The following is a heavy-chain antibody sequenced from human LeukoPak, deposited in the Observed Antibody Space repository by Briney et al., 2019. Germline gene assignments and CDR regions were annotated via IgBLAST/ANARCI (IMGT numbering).Heavy chain of an antibody. CDR3: ARDQGSYDLGSWFDP. CDR1: GGSISSGGYS. J-gene: IGHJ5*02. CDR2: IYYTGST. Sequence: PSETLSLTCAVSGGSISSGGYSWSWIRQPPGKGLEWIGYIYYTGSTDYNPSLKSRVTISVDTSKNQFSLKLNSVTAADTAVYYCARDQGSYDLGSWFDPWCQGTLVTVSS. D-gene: IGHD5-12*01. V-gene: IGHV4-30-4*07.